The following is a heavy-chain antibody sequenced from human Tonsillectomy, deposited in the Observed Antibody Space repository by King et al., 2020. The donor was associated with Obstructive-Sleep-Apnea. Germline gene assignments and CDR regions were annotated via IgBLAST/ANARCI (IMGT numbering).Heavy chain of an antibody. CDR2: ISSSSDYI. CDR3: ARPLRSLNTMVREFGF. Sequence: VQLVESGGGLVKPGGSLRLSCAASGFTFSSYSMNWVRQAPGKGLEWVSSISSSSDYIDYADSVKGRFAIFRDNAKKSLYLQMNSLRAEDTAVYYCARPLRSLNTMVREFGFWGQGTLVTVSS. V-gene: IGHV3-21*01. D-gene: IGHD3-10*01. CDR1: GFTFSSYS. J-gene: IGHJ4*02.